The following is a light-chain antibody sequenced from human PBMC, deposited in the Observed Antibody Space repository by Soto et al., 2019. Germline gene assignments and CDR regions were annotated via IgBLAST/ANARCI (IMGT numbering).Light chain of an antibody. J-gene: IGKJ5*01. CDR2: AAS. Sequence: DIQMTQSPSSLSASVGDRVTITCRASQSISNSLNWYQQKPGRAPKLLIYAASSLQSGVPSRFSGSGSGTDFIPTISSLQPEDFATYYCQQSYSTPRDFGQGTRLEIK. CDR3: QQSYSTPRD. CDR1: QSISNS. V-gene: IGKV1-39*01.